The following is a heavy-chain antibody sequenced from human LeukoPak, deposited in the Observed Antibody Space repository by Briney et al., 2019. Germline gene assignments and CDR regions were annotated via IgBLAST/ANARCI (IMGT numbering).Heavy chain of an antibody. CDR1: GFTFSSYA. D-gene: IGHD3-10*01. Sequence: EGSLRLSCAASGFTFSSYAMSWVRQAPGKGLEWVSAISGSGGSTYYADSLKGRFTISRDNSKNTLYLQMNSLRAEDTAVYYCAKGSDYYGSGSVIDYWGQGTLVTVSS. J-gene: IGHJ4*02. CDR2: ISGSGGST. CDR3: AKGSDYYGSGSVIDY. V-gene: IGHV3-23*01.